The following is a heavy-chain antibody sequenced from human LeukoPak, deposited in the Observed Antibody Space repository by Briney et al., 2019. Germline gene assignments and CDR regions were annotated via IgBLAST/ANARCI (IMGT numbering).Heavy chain of an antibody. Sequence: PGGSLRLSCAASGFTFSSYSMNWIRQPPGKGLEWIGEINHSGSTNYNPSLKSRVTISVDTSKNQFSLKLSSVTAADTAVYYCARGVRAVAGPSIDYWGQGTLVTVSS. D-gene: IGHD6-19*01. CDR2: INHSGST. V-gene: IGHV4-34*01. CDR1: GFTFSSYS. J-gene: IGHJ4*02. CDR3: ARGVRAVAGPSIDY.